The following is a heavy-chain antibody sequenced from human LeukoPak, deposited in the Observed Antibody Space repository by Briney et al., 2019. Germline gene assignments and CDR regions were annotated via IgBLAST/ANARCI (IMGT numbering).Heavy chain of an antibody. Sequence: GGSLRLSCAASGFTFSSYWMSWVRQAPGKGLEWVANIKQDGSEKYYVDSVKGRFTISRDNAKNSLYLQMNSLRAEDTAVYYCAREIRQWPIYYYYGMDVWGKGTTVTVSS. CDR1: GFTFSSYW. CDR3: AREIRQWPIYYYYGMDV. V-gene: IGHV3-7*03. J-gene: IGHJ6*04. CDR2: IKQDGSEK. D-gene: IGHD6-19*01.